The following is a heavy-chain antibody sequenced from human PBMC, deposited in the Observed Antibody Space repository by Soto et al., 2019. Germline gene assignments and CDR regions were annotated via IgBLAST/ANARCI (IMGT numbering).Heavy chain of an antibody. D-gene: IGHD3-10*01. Sequence: SETLSLTCAVSGGSISSSNWWSWVRQPPGKGLQWIGEIYHSGSTNYIPSLKSRVTISVDKSRNQFSLKLSSVTAADTAGYYCARRWGEGRVDYWGQGTLVTVSS. CDR3: ARRWGEGRVDY. J-gene: IGHJ4*02. V-gene: IGHV4-4*02. CDR2: IYHSGST. CDR1: GGSISSSNW.